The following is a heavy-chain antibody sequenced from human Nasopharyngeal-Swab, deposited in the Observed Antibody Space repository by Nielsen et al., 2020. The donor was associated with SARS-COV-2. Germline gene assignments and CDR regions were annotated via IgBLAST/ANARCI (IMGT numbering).Heavy chain of an antibody. CDR2: INHSGST. Sequence: WIRQPPGKGLEWIGEINHSGSTNYNPSLKSRVTISVDTSKNQFSLKLSSVTAADTAVYYCATSIAARPGSDFDYWGQGTLVTVSP. D-gene: IGHD6-6*01. J-gene: IGHJ4*02. V-gene: IGHV4-34*01. CDR3: ATSIAARPGSDFDY.